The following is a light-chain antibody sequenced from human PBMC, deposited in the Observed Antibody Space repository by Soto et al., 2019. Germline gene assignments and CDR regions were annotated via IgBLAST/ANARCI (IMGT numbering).Light chain of an antibody. CDR2: EVS. J-gene: IGLJ3*02. CDR1: SSDVGGYNY. Sequence: QSVLTQPASVSGSPGQSITISCTGTSSDVGGYNYVSWYQQHPGKAPKLMIYEVSNRPSGVSNRFSGSKSGNTASLTISGLQAEDEADYYGSSRGVFGGGTKLTVL. CDR3: SSRGV. V-gene: IGLV2-14*01.